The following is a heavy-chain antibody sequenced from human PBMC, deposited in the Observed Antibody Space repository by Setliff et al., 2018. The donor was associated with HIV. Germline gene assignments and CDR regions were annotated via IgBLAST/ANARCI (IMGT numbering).Heavy chain of an antibody. V-gene: IGHV3-7*03. CDR1: GSAFRSYW. CDR2: IKQDGSEK. CDR3: ARVLLRTNPLYGVASNWFDP. D-gene: IGHD2-8*01. Sequence: PGGSLRLSCAASGSAFRSYWMSWVRQAPGKGLEWLANIKQDGSEKYYVGSVKGRFTSSRDNAKSSLFLQMSGLRPEDTAVYYCARVLLRTNPLYGVASNWFDPWGQGTLVTVSS. J-gene: IGHJ5*02.